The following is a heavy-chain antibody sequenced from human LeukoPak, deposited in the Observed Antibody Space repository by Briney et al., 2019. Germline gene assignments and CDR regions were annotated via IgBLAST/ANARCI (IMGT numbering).Heavy chain of an antibody. CDR2: IRYDGSNK. J-gene: IGHJ4*02. V-gene: IGHV3-30*02. CDR3: ARGVGSYSDFDY. Sequence: GGSLRLSCAASGFTFSSYGMHWVRQAPGKGLEWVAFIRYDGSNKYYADSVKGRFTISRDNSKNTLYLQMNSLRAEDTAVYYCARGVGSYSDFDYWGQGTLVTVSS. D-gene: IGHD1-26*01. CDR1: GFTFSSYG.